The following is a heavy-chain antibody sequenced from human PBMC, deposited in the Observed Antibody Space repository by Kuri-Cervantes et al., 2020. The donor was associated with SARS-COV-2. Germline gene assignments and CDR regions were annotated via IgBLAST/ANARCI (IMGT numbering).Heavy chain of an antibody. D-gene: IGHD3-22*01. CDR1: GYTFTGYY. CDR3: TISINFWRLVVTSKGVAFDI. CDR2: INPNSGGT. J-gene: IGHJ3*02. Sequence: ASVKVSCKASGYTFTGYYMHWVRQAPGQGLEWMGWINPNSGGTNYAQKFQGWVTMTRDTFISTDYMEMSRLRSDDTALYYGTISINFWRLVVTSKGVAFDIWGQGTMVTVSS. V-gene: IGHV1-2*04.